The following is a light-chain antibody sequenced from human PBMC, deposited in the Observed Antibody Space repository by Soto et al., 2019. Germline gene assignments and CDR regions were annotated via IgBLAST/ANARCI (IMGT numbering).Light chain of an antibody. CDR3: QQRSNWPIT. J-gene: IGKJ5*01. Sequence: EIVMTQSPATLSVSPGERATLSCMASQGVSSNLAWYQQKPGQAPRLLIYGASTRATGIPARFSGSGSGTEFTLTISSLQSEDFAVYYCQQRSNWPITFGQGTRLEIK. V-gene: IGKV3-15*01. CDR1: QGVSSN. CDR2: GAS.